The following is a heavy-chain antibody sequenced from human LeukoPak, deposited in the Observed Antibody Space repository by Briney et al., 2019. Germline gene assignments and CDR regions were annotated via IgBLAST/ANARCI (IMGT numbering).Heavy chain of an antibody. CDR2: ISYDGSNK. V-gene: IGHV3-30*18. CDR3: AKSGLRHFDWPHPFDY. CDR1: GFTFSSYG. J-gene: IGHJ4*02. D-gene: IGHD3-9*01. Sequence: PGRSLRLSCAASGFTFSSYGMHWVRQAPGKGLGWVAVISYDGSNKYYADSVKGRFTISRDNSKNTLYLQMNSLRAEDTAVCYCAKSGLRHFDWPHPFDYWGQGTLVTVSS.